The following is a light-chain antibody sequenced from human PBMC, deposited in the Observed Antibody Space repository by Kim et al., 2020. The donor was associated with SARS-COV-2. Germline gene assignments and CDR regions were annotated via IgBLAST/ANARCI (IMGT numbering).Light chain of an antibody. Sequence: EIVLTQSPGTLSLSPGERATLSCRTSQSVNSQLAWYQQKFGQPPRLLIYDASNRATGIPARFSGSGSGTDFTLSISSLEPEDFAVYYCQQYSKRPLTFGGGTKVDIK. CDR3: QQYSKRPLT. J-gene: IGKJ4*01. CDR2: DAS. CDR1: QSVNSQ. V-gene: IGKV3-11*01.